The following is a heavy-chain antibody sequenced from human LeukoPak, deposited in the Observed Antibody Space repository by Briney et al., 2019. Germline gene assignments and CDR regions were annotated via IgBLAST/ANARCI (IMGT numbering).Heavy chain of an antibody. CDR1: NGYISIYF. D-gene: IGHD3-9*01. CDR2: IYTTGST. Sequence: PSETLSLTCTVSNGYISIYFWSWIRQPAGKGLEWIGRIYTTGSTNYNPSLRSRVTMSVDASEKQFSLRLTSVTAADTAVYYCARAPSETRYSRASEYYFEYWGQGILVTVSS. J-gene: IGHJ4*02. CDR3: ARAPSETRYSRASEYYFEY. V-gene: IGHV4-4*07.